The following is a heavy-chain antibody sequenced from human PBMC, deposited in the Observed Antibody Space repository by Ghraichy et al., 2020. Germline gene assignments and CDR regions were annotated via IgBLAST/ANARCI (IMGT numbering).Heavy chain of an antibody. CDR3: AIRVVTPRYFDL. V-gene: IGHV4-34*01. J-gene: IGHJ2*01. Sequence: SETLSLTCAVYGGSFSGYYWSWIRQPPGKGLEWIGEINHSGSTNYNPSLKSRVTISVDTSKNQFSLKLSSVTAADTAVYYCAIRVVTPRYFDLWGRGTLVTVSS. D-gene: IGHD4-23*01. CDR1: GGSFSGYY. CDR2: INHSGST.